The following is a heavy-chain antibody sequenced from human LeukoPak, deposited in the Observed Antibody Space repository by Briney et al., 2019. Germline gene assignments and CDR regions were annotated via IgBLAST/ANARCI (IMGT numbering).Heavy chain of an antibody. CDR1: GYSFTSYW. CDR3: ARQGHYYDSSRYLPPYNWFAP. D-gene: IGHD3-22*01. J-gene: IGHJ5*02. V-gene: IGHV5-51*01. Sequence: GESLKISCKGSGYSFTSYWIGWVRQMPGKGLEWMGIIYPGDSDTRYSPSFQGQVTISADKSISTAYLQWSSLKASDTAMYYCARQGHYYDSSRYLPPYNWFAPWGQGTLVTVSS. CDR2: IYPGDSDT.